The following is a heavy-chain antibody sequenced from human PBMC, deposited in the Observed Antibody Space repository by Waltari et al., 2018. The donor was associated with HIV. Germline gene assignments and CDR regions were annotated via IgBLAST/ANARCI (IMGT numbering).Heavy chain of an antibody. V-gene: IGHV3-48*01. D-gene: IGHD6-19*01. J-gene: IGHJ4*02. CDR3: ARDSGSGWSQGGFDY. CDR1: GFTFSSYS. CDR2: ISSSSSTI. Sequence: EVQLVESGGGLVQPGGSLRLSCAASGFTFSSYSMNWVRKAPGKGLELVSYISSSSSTIYYADSVKGRFTISRDNAKNSLYLQMNSLRAEDTAVYYCARDSGSGWSQGGFDYWGQGTLVTVSS.